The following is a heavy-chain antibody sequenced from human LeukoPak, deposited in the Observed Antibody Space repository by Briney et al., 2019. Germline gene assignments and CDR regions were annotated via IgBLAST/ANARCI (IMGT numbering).Heavy chain of an antibody. CDR2: ISAYNGNT. CDR3: ARDPQPSYYYDSRGYYLPDY. V-gene: IGHV1-18*01. D-gene: IGHD3-22*01. CDR1: GYTFTSYG. J-gene: IGHJ4*02. Sequence: GASVKVSCKASGYTFTSYGISWVRQAPGQGLEWMGWISAYNGNTNYAQKLQGRVTMTTDTSTSTAYMELRSLRSDDTAVYYCARDPQPSYYYDSRGYYLPDYWGQGTLVTVSS.